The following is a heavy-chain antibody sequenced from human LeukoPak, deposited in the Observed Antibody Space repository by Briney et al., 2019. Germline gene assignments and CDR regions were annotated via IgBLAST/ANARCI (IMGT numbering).Heavy chain of an antibody. V-gene: IGHV4-59*08. J-gene: IGHJ4*02. CDR1: GGSISNYY. D-gene: IGHD1-14*01. CDR2: IDHSGDT. CDR3: ARQNHADFDY. Sequence: SETPSLTCTVSGGSISNYYWSWIRQPPGKGLEWIGYIDHSGDTNYNPSLKSRVTISVDTSKNQFSLKLRSVTAADTAVYSCARQNHADFDYWGRGTLVTVSS.